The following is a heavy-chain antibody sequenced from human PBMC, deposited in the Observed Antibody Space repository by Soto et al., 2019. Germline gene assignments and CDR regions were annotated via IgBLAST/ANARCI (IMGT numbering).Heavy chain of an antibody. CDR1: GYTFTTYG. Sequence: QVQLVQSGAEVKKPGASVKVSCKASGYTFTTYGISWVRQAPGQGLEWMGWISAYNGGANSVQKFQGRVTMSTDTSTSTAYMELRSLRSDDTAMYYCSRWDCSHNNCNGDYLQYWGQGSLVSVSS. V-gene: IGHV1-18*01. D-gene: IGHD2-15*01. J-gene: IGHJ1*01. CDR2: ISAYNGGA. CDR3: SRWDCSHNNCNGDYLQY.